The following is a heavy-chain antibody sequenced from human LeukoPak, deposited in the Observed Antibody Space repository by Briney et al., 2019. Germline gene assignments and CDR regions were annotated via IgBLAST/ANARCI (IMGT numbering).Heavy chain of an antibody. CDR3: ARDRLHYGEYEKTFDY. J-gene: IGHJ4*02. V-gene: IGHV3-21*01. CDR2: ISSSSGYI. D-gene: IGHD4-17*01. CDR1: GFTFSSYS. Sequence: PGGSLRLSCVTSGFTFSSYSMNWVRQAPGKGLEWVSSISSSSGYIYNADSVRGRFTISRDNAKNSLYLQMNSLRAEDTAVYYCARDRLHYGEYEKTFDYWGQGTLVSVSS.